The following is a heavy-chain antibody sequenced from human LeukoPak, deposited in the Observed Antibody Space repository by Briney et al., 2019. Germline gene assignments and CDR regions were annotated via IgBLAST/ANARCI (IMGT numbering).Heavy chain of an antibody. J-gene: IGHJ4*02. CDR1: GFTSSSYA. Sequence: GRSLRLSCAASGFTSSSYAMHWVRQAPGKGLEWVAVISYDGSNKYYADSVKGRFTISRDNSKNTLYLQMNSLRAEDTAVYYCARRRDGYSTLDYWGQGTLVTVSS. V-gene: IGHV3-30-3*01. CDR2: ISYDGSNK. CDR3: ARRRDGYSTLDY. D-gene: IGHD5-24*01.